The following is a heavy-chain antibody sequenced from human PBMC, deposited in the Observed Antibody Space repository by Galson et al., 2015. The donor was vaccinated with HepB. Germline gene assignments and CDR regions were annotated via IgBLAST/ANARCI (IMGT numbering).Heavy chain of an antibody. CDR2: ISGSGASI. Sequence: SLRLSCAASGFAFSSSSMNWVRQAPGKGLDWVESISGSGASIYYAGSLKGRFTISRDNAKNSLHLEMNSLRAEDTAVYYCARHGGGWIGGYNFDYWGRGTLVTVSS. D-gene: IGHD3-10*01. J-gene: IGHJ4*02. CDR1: GFAFSSSS. CDR3: ARHGGGWIGGYNFDY. V-gene: IGHV3-21*01.